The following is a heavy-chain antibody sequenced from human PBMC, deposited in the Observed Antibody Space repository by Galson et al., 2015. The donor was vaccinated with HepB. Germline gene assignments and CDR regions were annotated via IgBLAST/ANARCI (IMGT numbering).Heavy chain of an antibody. Sequence: PALVKPTQTLTLTCTFSGFSLSTSGMCVSWIRQPPGKALEWLARIDWDDDKYYSTSLKTRLTISKDTSKNQVVLTMTNMDPVDTATYYCARIPGGTFYGDYVGMDVWGQGTTVTVSS. CDR3: ARIPGGTFYGDYVGMDV. D-gene: IGHD4-17*01. V-gene: IGHV2-70*11. CDR2: IDWDDDK. J-gene: IGHJ6*02. CDR1: GFSLSTSGMC.